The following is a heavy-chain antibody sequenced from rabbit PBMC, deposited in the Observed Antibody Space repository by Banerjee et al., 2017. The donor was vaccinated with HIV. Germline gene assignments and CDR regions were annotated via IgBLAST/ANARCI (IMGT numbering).Heavy chain of an antibody. Sequence: QEQLVESGGGLVQPGGSLKLTCTVSGFDFSSYGVSWVRQAPGKGLEWIGYIDTADGNIYYASWVKGRFTISRDNAQNTVSLQLNSLTAADTATYFCARDLAGVIGWNFNLWGPGTL. J-gene: IGHJ4*01. CDR1: GFDFSSYG. D-gene: IGHD4-1*01. CDR3: ARDLAGVIGWNFNL. V-gene: IGHV1S47*01. CDR2: IDTADGNI.